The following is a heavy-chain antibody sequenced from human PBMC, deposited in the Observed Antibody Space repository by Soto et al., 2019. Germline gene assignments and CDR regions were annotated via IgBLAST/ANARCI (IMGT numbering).Heavy chain of an antibody. D-gene: IGHD3-10*01. J-gene: IGHJ6*02. CDR3: ATGAVRVITMTDYLYAIGD. CDR1: GGTLISYA. V-gene: IGHV1-69*13. CDR2: FIPIFGTT. Sequence: SVKVSCKAPGGTLISYAISWVRQGPGHGLEWLGEFIPIFGTTNHPQKFQGRVTITADESTTTVYMELDSLTHEDTDVYYCATGAVRVITMTDYLYAIGDWGQGTTVPVSS.